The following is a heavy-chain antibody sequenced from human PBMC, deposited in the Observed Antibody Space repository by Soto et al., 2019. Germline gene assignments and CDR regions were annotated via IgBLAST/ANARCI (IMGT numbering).Heavy chain of an antibody. J-gene: IGHJ5*02. CDR2: VSRAGTYT. CDR1: GFTFSSYA. V-gene: IGHV3-23*01. Sequence: EVQLLESGGDVVRPGGSLRLSCAASGFTFSSYAMGWVRQAPGKGLEWVAGVSRAGTYTFYADSVRGRFSISRDNSRATVDLYMKALRGDDTAVYFCLKYTVTEDLGESWGQGTLVSVSS. D-gene: IGHD3-16*01. CDR3: LKYTVTEDLGES.